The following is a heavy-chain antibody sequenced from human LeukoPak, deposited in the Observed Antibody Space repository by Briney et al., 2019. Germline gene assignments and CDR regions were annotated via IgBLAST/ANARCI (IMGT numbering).Heavy chain of an antibody. J-gene: IGHJ6*02. Sequence: PSETLSLTCAVAGVIISSCSMSWVRQPPGKGLEWIGYIYYSGSTNYNPSLKSRVTISVGTSKNQFSPKLSSVTAADTAVYYWSRDRSTYDYYCVGHLWGQGTTVTVSS. CDR3: SRDRSTYDYYCVGHL. CDR1: GVIISSCS. CDR2: IYYSGST. V-gene: IGHV4-59*01.